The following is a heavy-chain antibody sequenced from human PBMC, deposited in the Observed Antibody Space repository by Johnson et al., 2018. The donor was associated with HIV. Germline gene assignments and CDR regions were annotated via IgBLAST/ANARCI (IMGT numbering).Heavy chain of an antibody. V-gene: IGHV3-74*01. D-gene: IGHD4-17*01. CDR2: INSDGSST. Sequence: VQLVESGGGLVQPGGSLRLSCAASGFTFSSYWMHWVRQAPGKGLVWVSRINSDGSSTSYADSVKGRFTVSRDNSKNTLYLQMNSLRAEDTAVYYCARVGDDDGDSYDAFDIWGQGTMVTVSS. CDR1: GFTFSSYW. J-gene: IGHJ3*02. CDR3: ARVGDDDGDSYDAFDI.